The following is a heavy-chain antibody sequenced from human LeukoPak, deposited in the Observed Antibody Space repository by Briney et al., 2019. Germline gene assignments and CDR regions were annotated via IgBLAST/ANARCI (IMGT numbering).Heavy chain of an antibody. CDR3: ARVVVVKDYYGMDV. V-gene: IGHV1-69*13. CDR2: IIPIFGTA. D-gene: IGHD2-2*01. CDR1: GGTFSSYA. J-gene: IGHJ6*02. Sequence: ASVKVSCKASGGTFSSYAISWVRQAPGQGLEWMGGIIPIFGTANYAQKFQGRVTITADESTSTAYMELSSLRSEDTAVYYCARVVVVKDYYGMDVWGQGTTVTVSS.